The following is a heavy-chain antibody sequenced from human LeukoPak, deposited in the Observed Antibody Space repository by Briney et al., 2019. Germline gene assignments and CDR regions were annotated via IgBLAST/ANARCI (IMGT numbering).Heavy chain of an antibody. J-gene: IGHJ4*02. Sequence: ASVKVSCKASGYTFTSYGISWVRQAPGQGLEWMGWISAYNGNTNYAQKLQGRVTMTTDTSTSTAYMELRSLRSDDTAVYYYARVLDDILTGYYPFDYWGQGTLVTVSS. CDR3: ARVLDDILTGYYPFDY. CDR2: ISAYNGNT. CDR1: GYTFTSYG. D-gene: IGHD3-9*01. V-gene: IGHV1-18*04.